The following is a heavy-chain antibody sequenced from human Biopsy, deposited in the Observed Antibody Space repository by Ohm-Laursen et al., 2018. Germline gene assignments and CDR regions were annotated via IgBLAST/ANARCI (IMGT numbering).Heavy chain of an antibody. CDR2: IYYSGNT. J-gene: IGHJ4*02. CDR3: ARQVDFWSGYVDY. D-gene: IGHD3-3*01. CDR1: GGSISSDY. Sequence: TLSLTCAVSGGSISSDYWSWIRQTPGKGLEWIGNIYYSGNTDYSPSLKSRVTISVDTSNNQFSLKLRSVTAADTAVYYCARQVDFWSGYVDYWGQGTLVAVSS. V-gene: IGHV4-59*04.